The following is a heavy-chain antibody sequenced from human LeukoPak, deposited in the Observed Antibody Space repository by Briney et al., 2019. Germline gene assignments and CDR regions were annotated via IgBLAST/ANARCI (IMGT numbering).Heavy chain of an antibody. Sequence: PSETLSLTCTVSGGSISSYYWSWIRQPPGKGLEWIGYIYYSGSTYYNPSLKSRVTISVDTSKNQFSLKLSPVTAADTAVYYCARELGYCSSTSCYKLFDPWGQGTLVTVSS. CDR2: IYYSGST. D-gene: IGHD2-2*02. CDR1: GGSISSYY. J-gene: IGHJ5*02. V-gene: IGHV4-59*12. CDR3: ARELGYCSSTSCYKLFDP.